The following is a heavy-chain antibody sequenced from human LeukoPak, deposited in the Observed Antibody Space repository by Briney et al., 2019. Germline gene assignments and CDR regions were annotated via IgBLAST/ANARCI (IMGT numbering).Heavy chain of an antibody. Sequence: GGSLRLSCAASGFIFSNYAMHWVRQAPGKGLEWVAVISYDGSNKYYADSVKGRFTISRDNAKNTLYLQMNSLRAGDTAVYYCVRALYDSSGYYSHFDYWGQGTLVTVSS. D-gene: IGHD3-22*01. CDR1: GFIFSNYA. J-gene: IGHJ4*02. CDR3: VRALYDSSGYYSHFDY. V-gene: IGHV3-30*04. CDR2: ISYDGSNK.